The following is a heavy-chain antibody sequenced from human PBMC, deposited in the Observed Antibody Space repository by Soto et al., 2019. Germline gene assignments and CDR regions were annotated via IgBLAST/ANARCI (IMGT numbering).Heavy chain of an antibody. D-gene: IGHD1-26*01. Sequence: QVQLQQWGAGLFKPSETLSLTCAVYGGSFSGYYWSWIRQPPGKGLEWIGEINHSRSTNYNPSLKSRVTISVDTSKNQFSLKLSSVTAADTAVYYCARSSGSYYGRFYYYYGMDVWGQGTTVTVSS. CDR1: GGSFSGYY. V-gene: IGHV4-34*01. J-gene: IGHJ6*02. CDR2: INHSRST. CDR3: ARSSGSYYGRFYYYYGMDV.